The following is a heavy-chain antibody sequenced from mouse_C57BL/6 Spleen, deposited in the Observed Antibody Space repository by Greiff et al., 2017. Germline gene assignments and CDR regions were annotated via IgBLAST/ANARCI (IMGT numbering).Heavy chain of an antibody. CDR3: ARDNDGYYRTVVFFAY. Sequence: EVKLVESGPGLVKPSQSLSLTCSVTGYSITSGYYWNWIRQFPGNKLEWMGYISYDGSNNYNPSLKNRISITRDTSKNQFFLKLNSVTTEDTATYYCARDNDGYYRTVVFFAYWGQGTLVTVSA. D-gene: IGHD2-3*01. CDR2: ISYDGSN. V-gene: IGHV3-6*01. CDR1: GYSITSGYY. J-gene: IGHJ3*01.